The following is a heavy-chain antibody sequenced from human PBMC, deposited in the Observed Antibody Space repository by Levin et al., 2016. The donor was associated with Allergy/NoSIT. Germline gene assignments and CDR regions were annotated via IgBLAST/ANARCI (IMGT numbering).Heavy chain of an antibody. Sequence: ASVKVSCKASGYTFTSYGISWVRQAPGQGLEWMGWISAYNGNTNYAQKLQGRVTMTTDTSTSTAYMELRSLRSDDTAVYYCARAVRYDGSSWLVGSFGYWGQGTLVTVSS. CDR1: GYTFTSYG. V-gene: IGHV1-18*04. D-gene: IGHD6-13*01. CDR3: ARAVRYDGSSWLVGSFGY. J-gene: IGHJ4*02. CDR2: ISAYNGNT.